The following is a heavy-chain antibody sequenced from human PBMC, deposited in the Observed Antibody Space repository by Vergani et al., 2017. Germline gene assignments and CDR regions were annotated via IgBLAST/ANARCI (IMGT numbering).Heavy chain of an antibody. D-gene: IGHD1-7*01. CDR2: IYSGGST. CDR1: GFTVSSNY. Sequence: EVQLLESGGGLVQPGGSLRLSCAASGFTVSSNYMSWVRQAPGKGLEWVSVIYSGGSTYYADSVKGRFTISRDNSKNTLYLQMNSLRAEDTAVYYCARDKLGFSYYYGMDVWGQGTTVTVSS. J-gene: IGHJ6*02. CDR3: ARDKLGFSYYYGMDV. V-gene: IGHV3-66*02.